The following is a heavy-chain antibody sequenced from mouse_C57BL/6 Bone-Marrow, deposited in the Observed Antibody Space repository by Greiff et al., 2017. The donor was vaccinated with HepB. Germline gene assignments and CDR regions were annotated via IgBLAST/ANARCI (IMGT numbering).Heavy chain of an antibody. CDR3: ARSYSNYSYYAMDY. V-gene: IGHV5-4*01. CDR2: ISDGGSYT. J-gene: IGHJ4*01. CDR1: GFTFSSYA. D-gene: IGHD2-5*01. Sequence: EVQLVESGGGLVKPGGSLKLSCAASGFTFSSYAMSWVRQTPEKRLEWVATISDGGSYTYYPDNVKGRFTISRDNAKNNLYLQMSHLKSEDTAMYYCARSYSNYSYYAMDYWGQGTSVTVSS.